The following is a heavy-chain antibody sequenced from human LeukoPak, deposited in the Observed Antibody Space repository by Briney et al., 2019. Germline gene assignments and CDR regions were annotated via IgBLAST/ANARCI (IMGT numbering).Heavy chain of an antibody. CDR2: ISASDTYI. J-gene: IGHJ1*01. V-gene: IGHV3-21*01. D-gene: IGHD2-2*01. CDR3: AREPSGGYCSSSSCSRYFQH. Sequence: KPGGSLRLSCAASGFIFSGYSMNWVRQAPGKGLEWVSSISASDTYIKYADSLKGRFTISRDNAKNSLYLQMNSLRAEDTAVYYCAREPSGGYCSSSSCSRYFQHWGQGTLVTVSS. CDR1: GFIFSGYS.